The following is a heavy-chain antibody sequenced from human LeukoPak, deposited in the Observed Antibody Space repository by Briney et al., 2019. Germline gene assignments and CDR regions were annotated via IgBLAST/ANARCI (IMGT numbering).Heavy chain of an antibody. J-gene: IGHJ4*02. CDR3: VRSAFHAGSGNYYDY. V-gene: IGHV3-30*03. Sequence: GGSLRLSCAASGFTFSSYGMHWVRQAPGKGLEWVAVMSNDGSSKYYADSVKGRFTISRDNSKNTLYLQMNSLRVEDTAVYYCVRSAFHAGSGNYYDYWGQGTLVTVSS. CDR1: GFTFSSYG. CDR2: MSNDGSSK. D-gene: IGHD3-22*01.